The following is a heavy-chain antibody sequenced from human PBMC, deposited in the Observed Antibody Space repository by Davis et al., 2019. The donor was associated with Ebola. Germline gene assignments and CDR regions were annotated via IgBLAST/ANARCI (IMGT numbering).Heavy chain of an antibody. D-gene: IGHD2-8*02. CDR3: VRDRDYWVHSYMDV. CDR1: GGSVSSYY. Sequence: PGGSLRLSCTVSGGSVSSYYWNWIRQPPGKGLEWVADIKQDGSETYYVESVEGRFTISRDNTKNSLYLQMNSLRVEDTAVYYCVRDRDYWVHSYMDVWGNGTTVIVSS. J-gene: IGHJ6*03. V-gene: IGHV3-7*03. CDR2: IKQDGSET.